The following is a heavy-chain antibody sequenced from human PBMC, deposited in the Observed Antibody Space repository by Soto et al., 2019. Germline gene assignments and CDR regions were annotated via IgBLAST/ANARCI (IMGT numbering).Heavy chain of an antibody. CDR1: GDSIRSNNHY. CDR2: IYYDGNT. V-gene: IGHV4-39*01. D-gene: IGHD2-2*01. J-gene: IGHJ4*02. CDR3: VRSSIERRIFMYQFDY. Sequence: SETLSLTCTVSGDSIRSNNHYWGWIRQPPGKGLESIANIYYDGNTYYNPSLKSRVTISLDTSKNQFSLKLNSVTAADTAVYYCVRSSIERRIFMYQFDYWGLGTLVTVSS.